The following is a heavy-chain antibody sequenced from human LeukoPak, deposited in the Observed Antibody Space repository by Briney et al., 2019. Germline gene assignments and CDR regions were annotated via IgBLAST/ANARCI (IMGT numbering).Heavy chain of an antibody. V-gene: IGHV3-23*01. CDR3: ARKVGGVNNFDY. J-gene: IGHJ4*02. CDR2: IRGSGSST. CDR1: GFIFDNYA. D-gene: IGHD3-16*01. Sequence: GGSVRLSCAASGFIFDNYAMSWVRQAPGMGLEWVSVIRGSGSSTYYADSVKGRFTIYRDNSNNTLYLQMNSLRADDTAVYYCARKVGGVNNFDYWGQGTLVTVSS.